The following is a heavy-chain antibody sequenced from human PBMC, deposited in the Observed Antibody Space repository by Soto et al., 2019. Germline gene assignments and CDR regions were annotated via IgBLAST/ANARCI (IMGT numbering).Heavy chain of an antibody. V-gene: IGHV3-64*01. Sequence: EVQLVESGGGLVQPGGSLRLSCAASGFTFSSYAMHWVRQAPGKGLEYVSAISSNGGSTYYANSVKGRFTISRDNSKYTLYFQMGSLRAEDMAVYYCARGVVVVAATYGMDVWGQGTTVTVSS. CDR2: ISSNGGST. D-gene: IGHD2-15*01. J-gene: IGHJ6*02. CDR3: ARGVVVVAATYGMDV. CDR1: GFTFSSYA.